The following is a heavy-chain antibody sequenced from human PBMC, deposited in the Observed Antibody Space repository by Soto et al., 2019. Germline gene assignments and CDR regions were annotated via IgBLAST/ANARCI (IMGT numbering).Heavy chain of an antibody. V-gene: IGHV3-15*01. CDR3: MTAPGLNVLF. Sequence: EVQLVESGGSLVKPGGSLRLSCVGSGFTFIDAWMSWVRQAPGKGLEWVGRLKSETDGGTADYAAPVEGRFNISRDDSKNTLYLQINSLKSEDTAVYYCMTAPGLNVLFWGQGALVTVSS. CDR2: LKSETDGGTA. D-gene: IGHD3-16*01. CDR1: GFTFIDAW. J-gene: IGHJ4*02.